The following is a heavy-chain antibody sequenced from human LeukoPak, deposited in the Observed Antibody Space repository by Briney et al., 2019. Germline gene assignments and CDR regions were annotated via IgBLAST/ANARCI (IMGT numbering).Heavy chain of an antibody. D-gene: IGHD6-13*01. CDR3: ARVEGYRSGMDA. Sequence: SGTLSLTCTVSGDSISGNNWWSWVRQPPGKGLEWIGEIYHSGSTTYNPSLKSRVTISVDESKNHFSLKLSSVTAADTAVYYCARVEGYRSGMDAWGQGTTVTVSS. CDR2: IYHSGST. V-gene: IGHV4-4*02. CDR1: GDSISGNNW. J-gene: IGHJ6*02.